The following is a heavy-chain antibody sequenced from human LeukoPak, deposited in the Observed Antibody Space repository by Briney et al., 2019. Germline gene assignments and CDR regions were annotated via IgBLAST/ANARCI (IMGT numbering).Heavy chain of an antibody. Sequence: GGSLRLSCVASGFKFNNYVMNWVRQAPGKGLEWVSGISGSGGSTHYAGSVKGRFTIFRDNFKNTLYLQMNNLGADDTAVYYCARGPNSDFWSGYSNYFDFWGQGTLVTVSS. CDR3: ARGPNSDFWSGYSNYFDF. V-gene: IGHV3-23*01. D-gene: IGHD3-3*01. CDR2: ISGSGGST. CDR1: GFKFNNYV. J-gene: IGHJ4*02.